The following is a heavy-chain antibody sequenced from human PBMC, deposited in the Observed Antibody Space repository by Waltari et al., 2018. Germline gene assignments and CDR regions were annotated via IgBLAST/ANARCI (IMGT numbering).Heavy chain of an antibody. CDR3: ARSHIRCFDY. CDR2: INPNSGGT. D-gene: IGHD2-21*01. V-gene: IGHV1-2*06. Sequence: QVQLVQSGAEVEKPGASVKVSCKASGYTFTDYYLHWVRQAPGQGLEWMGRINPNSGGTNYAQKYQGRVTMTRDTSISTAYMELNRLTSDDTAVYYCARSHIRCFDYWGQGTLVTVSS. J-gene: IGHJ4*02. CDR1: GYTFTDYY.